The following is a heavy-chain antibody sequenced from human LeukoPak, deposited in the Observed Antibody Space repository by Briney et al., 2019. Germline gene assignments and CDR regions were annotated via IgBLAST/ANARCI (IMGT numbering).Heavy chain of an antibody. Sequence: GQSLRPACAPATFTFSNYCMDWVRQPPSNGRGWVAVISYVVSNKYYTNSVKGPFTISTDNSKNTMYLQMNSEIAEDTSVYYCAKDFSVFSANEVIWDFFDYWGQGTLVTVSS. CDR2: ISYVVSNK. J-gene: IGHJ4*02. CDR1: TFTFSNYC. CDR3: AKDFSVFSANEVIWDFFDY. D-gene: IGHD3-16*02. V-gene: IGHV3-30*18.